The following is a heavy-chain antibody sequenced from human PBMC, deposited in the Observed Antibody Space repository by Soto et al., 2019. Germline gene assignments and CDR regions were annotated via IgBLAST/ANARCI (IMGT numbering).Heavy chain of an antibody. Sequence: EVQLLESGGGVVQPGGSLRLSCAASGFTFSTYAMSWVRQAPGKGLEWVSAISGGAGNTFYADSVKGRFTISRDNSKNTVYLQMNSLRAEDTAVYYCAKEPTYYYDSSGFSRYFDLWGRGTLVTVSS. CDR1: GFTFSTYA. D-gene: IGHD3-22*01. CDR3: AKEPTYYYDSSGFSRYFDL. V-gene: IGHV3-23*01. CDR2: ISGGAGNT. J-gene: IGHJ2*01.